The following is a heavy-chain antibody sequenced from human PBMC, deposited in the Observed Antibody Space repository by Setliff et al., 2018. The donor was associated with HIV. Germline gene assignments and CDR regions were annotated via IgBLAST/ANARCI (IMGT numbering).Heavy chain of an antibody. D-gene: IGHD3-22*01. CDR1: GGTFSSYA. CDR3: ARGGDYDTSGYYQYYFDY. Sequence: ASVKVSCKASGGTFSSYAISWVRQAPGQGLEWMGGIIPILGIANYAQKFQGRVTITADKSTSTAYMELSSLRAEDTAVYFCARGGDYDTSGYYQYYFDYWGQGTLVTVSS. CDR2: IIPILGIA. J-gene: IGHJ4*02. V-gene: IGHV1-69*10.